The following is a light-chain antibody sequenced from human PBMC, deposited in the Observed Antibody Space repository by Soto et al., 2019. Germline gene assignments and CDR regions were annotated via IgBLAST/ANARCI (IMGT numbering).Light chain of an antibody. V-gene: IGKV3-15*01. CDR3: QQYNERTPWT. Sequence: EIVMTQSPATLSVSPGERATLSCRASQSVGSNVAWYQQKPGQAPRLLIYGASSRATGIPARVSGSGSGTDFTLTISSLQSDDVGVYYCQQYNERTPWTLGQGTKVDIK. J-gene: IGKJ1*01. CDR2: GAS. CDR1: QSVGSN.